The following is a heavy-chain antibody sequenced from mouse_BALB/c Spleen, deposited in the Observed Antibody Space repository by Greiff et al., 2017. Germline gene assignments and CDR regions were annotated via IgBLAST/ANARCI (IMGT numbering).Heavy chain of an antibody. V-gene: IGHV1-15*01. CDR2: IDPETGGT. CDR3: TRFWDGGPMDY. D-gene: IGHD4-1*01. Sequence: QVQLQQSGAELVRPGASVTLSCKASGYTFTDYEMHWVKQTPVHGLEWIGAIDPETGGTAYNQKFKGKATLTADKSSSTAYMELRSLTSEDSAVYYCTRFWDGGPMDYWGRGTSVTVSS. CDR1: GYTFTDYE. J-gene: IGHJ4*01.